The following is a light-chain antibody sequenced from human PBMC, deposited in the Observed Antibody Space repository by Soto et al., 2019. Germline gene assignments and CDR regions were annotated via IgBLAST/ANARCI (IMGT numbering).Light chain of an antibody. V-gene: IGKV3-15*01. J-gene: IGKJ4*01. CDR3: QQYNNWPLT. Sequence: EIVMTQSPATLSVSPGERATLSCRASQSVSSNLAWYQQKPGQAPRLLIYGASTRATGIPARFSGSGSGTEFTLTISSLQSEDFEVHYCQQYNNWPLTSGGGTKVDIK. CDR2: GAS. CDR1: QSVSSN.